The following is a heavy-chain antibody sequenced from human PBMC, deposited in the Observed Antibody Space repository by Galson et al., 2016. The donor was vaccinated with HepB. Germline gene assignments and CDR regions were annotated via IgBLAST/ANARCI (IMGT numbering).Heavy chain of an antibody. D-gene: IGHD3-3*01. CDR1: GDTFNNYA. CDR2: IIPIFDTA. J-gene: IGHJ5*02. Sequence: SVKVSCKASGDTFNNYAINWVRQAPGQGLEWMGGIIPIFDTANYAQKFQGRVTITADDSTSTVYMELSSLRSEDTAVYYCGAIFGVILGGWFDPWGQGTLVTVSS. V-gene: IGHV1-69*13. CDR3: GAIFGVILGGWFDP.